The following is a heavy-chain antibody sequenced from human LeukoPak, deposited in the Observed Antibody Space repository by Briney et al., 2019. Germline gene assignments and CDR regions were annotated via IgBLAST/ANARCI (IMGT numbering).Heavy chain of an antibody. Sequence: GGSLRLSCAASGFTFSSYTMSWVRQAPGKGLEWVSTISASGGSTYYADSVKGRFTISRDNPKNTLYLQMNSLRAEDTAVYYCAQRLPGPFDYWGQGALVTVSS. J-gene: IGHJ4*02. CDR3: AQRLPGPFDY. CDR1: GFTFSSYT. D-gene: IGHD1-1*01. V-gene: IGHV3-23*01. CDR2: ISASGGST.